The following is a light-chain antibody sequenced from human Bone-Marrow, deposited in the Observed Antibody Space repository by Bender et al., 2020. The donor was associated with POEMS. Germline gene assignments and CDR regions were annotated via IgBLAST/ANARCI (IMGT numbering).Light chain of an antibody. CDR2: DVS. CDR1: SSDVGGYNF. V-gene: IGLV2-14*03. Sequence: QSALTQPASVSGSPGQSITISCTGTSSDVGGYNFVSWYQQHPGKAPQLMIYDVSNRPSGISNRFSGSKSGNTASLTISGLQAEDEADYYCCSFARSTYVFGGGTKLTVL. CDR3: CSFARSTYV. J-gene: IGLJ2*01.